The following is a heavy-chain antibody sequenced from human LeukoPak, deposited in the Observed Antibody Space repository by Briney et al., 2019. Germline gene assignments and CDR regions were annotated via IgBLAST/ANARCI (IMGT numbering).Heavy chain of an antibody. CDR3: ARHIPGYSSSLGY. CDR1: GFSVSNNY. V-gene: IGHV3-53*01. J-gene: IGHJ4*02. CDR2: VYSAGST. Sequence: GGSLRLSCAASGFSVSNNYMSWVRQAPGKALEWVSVVYSAGSTYYADSVKGRFTISRDNSKNTLYLQMNSLRAEDTAVYYCARHIPGYSSSLGYWGQGTLVTVSS. D-gene: IGHD6-13*01.